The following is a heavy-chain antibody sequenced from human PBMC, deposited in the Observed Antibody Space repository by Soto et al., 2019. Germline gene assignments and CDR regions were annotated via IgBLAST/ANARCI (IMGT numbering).Heavy chain of an antibody. CDR2: INPSGGST. CDR3: ARSIAAAGTGLDS. Sequence: QVQLVQSGAEVKKPGASVKVSCKASGYTFTSYYIHWVRQAPGQGLEWMGIINPSGGSTSYAQKFPGRVPMSRDTSTSIVYMDLSSLRSEDTAVYYCARSIAAAGTGLDSWGQGTLVTVSS. V-gene: IGHV1-46*01. J-gene: IGHJ4*02. CDR1: GYTFTSYY. D-gene: IGHD6-13*01.